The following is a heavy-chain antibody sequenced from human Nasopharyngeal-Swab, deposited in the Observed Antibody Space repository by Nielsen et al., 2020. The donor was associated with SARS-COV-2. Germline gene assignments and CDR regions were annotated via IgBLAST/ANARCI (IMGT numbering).Heavy chain of an antibody. Sequence: ASVKVSCKVSGYSRSDLSIHWVRQAPGKGLEWLGGFDPEDGDTVYAQKFQGRVTMTEATSTDTAYMELSSLRSEDTAVYYCATDSLEREAFDIWGQGTMVTVSS. CDR1: GYSRSDLS. CDR3: ATDSLEREAFDI. J-gene: IGHJ3*02. CDR2: FDPEDGDT. V-gene: IGHV1-24*01. D-gene: IGHD1-1*01.